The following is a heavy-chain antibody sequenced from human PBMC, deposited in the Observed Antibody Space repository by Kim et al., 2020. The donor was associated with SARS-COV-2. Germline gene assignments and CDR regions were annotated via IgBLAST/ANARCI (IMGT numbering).Heavy chain of an antibody. CDR2: IYHSGST. CDR1: GYSISSGYY. Sequence: SETLSLTCTVSGYSISSGYYWGWIRQPPGKGLEWIGSIYHSGSTYYNPSLKSRVTISVDTSKNQFSLKLSSVTAADTAVYYCARVGSSAWIQLWDPFDYWGQGTLVTVSS. D-gene: IGHD5-18*01. V-gene: IGHV4-38-2*02. J-gene: IGHJ4*02. CDR3: ARVGSSAWIQLWDPFDY.